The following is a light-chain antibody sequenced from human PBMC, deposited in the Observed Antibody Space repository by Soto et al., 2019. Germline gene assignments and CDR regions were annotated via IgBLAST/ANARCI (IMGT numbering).Light chain of an antibody. J-gene: IGKJ1*01. CDR2: LGS. Sequence: DIMMTQTPLSLSVTPGQPASICCKSSQSLLHSNGNNYLDWYVQKPGHSPQLLIYLGSTRASGVPDRFSDSGSGKDRPVTNRRPGAGALWVYFIMPARRPPRAVGQGTKVDIK. V-gene: IGKV2-28*01. CDR1: QSLLHSNGNNY. CDR3: MPARRPPRA.